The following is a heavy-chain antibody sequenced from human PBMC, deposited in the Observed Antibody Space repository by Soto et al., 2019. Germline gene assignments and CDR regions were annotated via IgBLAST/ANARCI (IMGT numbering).Heavy chain of an antibody. CDR3: ARHLTYCSAGSCYSDFPYYGMDV. V-gene: IGHV4-59*01. D-gene: IGHD2-15*01. J-gene: IGHJ6*02. CDR2: IYYSGST. CDR1: GGSISSYY. Sequence: SETLSLTCTVSGGSISSYYWSWIRQPPGKGLEWFGYIYYSGSTNYNPSLKSRVTISVDTSKNQFSLKLSSVTAADTAVYYCARHLTYCSAGSCYSDFPYYGMDVWGQGTTVTVS.